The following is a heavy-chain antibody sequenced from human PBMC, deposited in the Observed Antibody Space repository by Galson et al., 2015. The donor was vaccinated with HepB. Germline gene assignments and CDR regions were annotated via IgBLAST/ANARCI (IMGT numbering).Heavy chain of an antibody. CDR3: ARDHAIDPQGVHDAFDI. CDR1: GYTFTSYA. Sequence: SVKVSCKASGYTFTSYAMNWVRQAPGQGLEWMGWINTNTGNPTYAQGFTGRFVFSLDTSVSTAYLQISSLKAEDTAVYYCARDHAIDPQGVHDAFDIWGQGTMVTVSS. J-gene: IGHJ3*02. V-gene: IGHV7-4-1*02. D-gene: IGHD2-21*01. CDR2: INTNTGNP.